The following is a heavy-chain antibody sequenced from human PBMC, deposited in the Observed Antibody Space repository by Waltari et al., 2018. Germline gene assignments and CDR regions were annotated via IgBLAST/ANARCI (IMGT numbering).Heavy chain of an antibody. CDR1: GFSFSSYW. CDR3: ARGVASMIRGVVDWFDP. J-gene: IGHJ5*02. CDR2: INQDGSEK. Sequence: EVQLVESGGGLVQPGGSLRLSCAAAGFSFSSYWRSWVRQAPGKGLGWVANINQDGSEKHDVDSVKGRFTVSRDNATSSLYLQMNSLRADDTALYYCARGVASMIRGVVDWFDPWGQGTLVTVSS. V-gene: IGHV3-7*01. D-gene: IGHD3-10*01.